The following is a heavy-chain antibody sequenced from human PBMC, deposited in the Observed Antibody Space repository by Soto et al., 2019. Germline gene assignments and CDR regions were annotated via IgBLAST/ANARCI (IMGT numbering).Heavy chain of an antibody. J-gene: IGHJ4*02. CDR3: ARGHLSAVTMVRGALRY. CDR1: GGSFSGYY. V-gene: IGHV4-34*01. CDR2: INHSGST. D-gene: IGHD3-10*01. Sequence: TSDTLSLTCAVYGGSFSGYYWSWIRQPPGKGLEWIGEINHSGSTNYNPSLKSRVTISVDTSKNQFSLKLSSVTAADTAVYYCARGHLSAVTMVRGALRYCGQGTLVTVSS.